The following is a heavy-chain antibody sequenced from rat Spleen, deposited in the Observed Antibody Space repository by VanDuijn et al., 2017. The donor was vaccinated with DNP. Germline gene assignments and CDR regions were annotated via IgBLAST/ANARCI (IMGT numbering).Heavy chain of an antibody. CDR3: ARQGYPGLKSMDA. Sequence: EVRLVESGGGLVQPGRSLKLSCAASGFPFSDYFMAWVRQAPNKGLEWVASISHDGGGTFYGDSVKGRFTISRDNAKTTLYLQMNSLRSEDTATYYCARQGYPGLKSMDAWGQGTSVTVSS. V-gene: IGHV5-22*01. CDR1: GFPFSDYF. J-gene: IGHJ4*01. D-gene: IGHD1-11*01. CDR2: ISHDGGGT.